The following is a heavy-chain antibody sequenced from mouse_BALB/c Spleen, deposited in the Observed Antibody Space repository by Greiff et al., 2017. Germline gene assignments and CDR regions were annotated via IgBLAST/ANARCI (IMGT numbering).Heavy chain of an antibody. Sequence: QVQLQQSGAELVKPGASVKLSCKASGYTFTSYYMYWVKQRPGQGLEWIGEINPSNGGTNFNEKFKSKATLTVDKSSSTAYMQLSSLTSEDSAVYYCTRDYYGYDYAMDYWGQGTSVTASS. CDR2: INPSNGGT. J-gene: IGHJ4*01. D-gene: IGHD1-2*01. CDR3: TRDYYGYDYAMDY. V-gene: IGHV1S81*02. CDR1: GYTFTSYY.